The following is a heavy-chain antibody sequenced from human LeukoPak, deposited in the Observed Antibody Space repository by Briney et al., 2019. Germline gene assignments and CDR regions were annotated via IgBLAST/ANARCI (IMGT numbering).Heavy chain of an antibody. CDR3: ARDAIAVAGNGGPFFDY. D-gene: IGHD6-19*01. Sequence: SRTLSLTCTVSGGSISSGGYYWSWIRQPPGKGLEWIGYIYYSGSTNYNPSLKSRVTISVDTSKNQFSLKLSSVTAADTAVYYCARDAIAVAGNGGPFFDYWGQGTLVTVSS. CDR1: GGSISSGGYY. J-gene: IGHJ4*02. CDR2: IYYSGST. V-gene: IGHV4-61*08.